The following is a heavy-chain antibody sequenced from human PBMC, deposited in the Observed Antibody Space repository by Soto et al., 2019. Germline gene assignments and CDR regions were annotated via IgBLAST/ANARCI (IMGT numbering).Heavy chain of an antibody. J-gene: IGHJ4*02. D-gene: IGHD1-1*01. Sequence: GGSLRLSCAASGFTVSSNYMSWVRQAPGKGLELVSVIYSGGSTYYADSVKGRFTISRDNSKNTLYLQMNSLRAEDTAVYYCAKDRAWTPISTRELDYWGQGTLVTVSS. CDR1: GFTVSSNY. V-gene: IGHV3-53*05. CDR2: IYSGGST. CDR3: AKDRAWTPISTRELDY.